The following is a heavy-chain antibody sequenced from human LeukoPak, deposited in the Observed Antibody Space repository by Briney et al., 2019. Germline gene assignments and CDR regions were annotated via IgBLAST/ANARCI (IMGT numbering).Heavy chain of an antibody. D-gene: IGHD6-19*01. CDR2: IYYTGST. Sequence: SETLSLTCTVSGGSISSYYWSWIRQPPGKGLEWIGYIYYTGSTKYNPSLKSRVTISVDTSKNQFSLKLSSVTAADTAVYYCARPFSSGWYPYSIGGLWFDYWGQGTQVTVSS. J-gene: IGHJ4*02. CDR3: ARPFSSGWYPYSIGGLWFDY. V-gene: IGHV4-59*01. CDR1: GGSISSYY.